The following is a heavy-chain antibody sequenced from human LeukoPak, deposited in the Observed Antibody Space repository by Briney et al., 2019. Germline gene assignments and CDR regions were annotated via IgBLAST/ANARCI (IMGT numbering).Heavy chain of an antibody. V-gene: IGHV3-23*01. D-gene: IGHD1-26*01. CDR1: GFTFSNYA. Sequence: GGSLRLSCAASGFTFSNYAMSWVRQAPGKGLEWVSTISGSGGSTYYADSVKGRFTISRDNSNNTLYLQMNSLRAEDTAVYYRAKRSSGNYFDYWGQGTLVTVSS. CDR2: ISGSGGST. J-gene: IGHJ4*02. CDR3: AKRSSGNYFDY.